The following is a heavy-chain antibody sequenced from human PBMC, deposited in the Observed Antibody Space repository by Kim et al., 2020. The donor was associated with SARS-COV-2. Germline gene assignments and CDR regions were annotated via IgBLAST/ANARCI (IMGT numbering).Heavy chain of an antibody. CDR2: ISGSGVNT. D-gene: IGHD5-12*01. V-gene: IGHV3-23*01. CDR3: ARVGIVATITS. CDR1: GFTFRNHA. Sequence: GGSLRLSCAASGFTFRNHAMNWVRQAPGKGLEWVSGISGSGVNTYYADSVKGRFTISRDNSNNTLYLQMSSPRGEDTAIYFCARVGIVATITSWGQGTL. J-gene: IGHJ5*02.